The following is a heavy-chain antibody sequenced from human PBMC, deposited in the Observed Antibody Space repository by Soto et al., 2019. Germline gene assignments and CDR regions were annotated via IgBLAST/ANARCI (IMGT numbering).Heavy chain of an antibody. V-gene: IGHV1-18*04. Sequence: ASVKVSCKASGYTFTSYYMHLVRQAPGQGLEWMGWISAYNGSTSYAQKLQGRVTMTRDTSTSTAYMELRSLRSDDTAVYYCARGPDYFDYWGQGTLVTVSS. CDR2: ISAYNGST. CDR1: GYTFTSYY. J-gene: IGHJ4*02. CDR3: ARGPDYFDY.